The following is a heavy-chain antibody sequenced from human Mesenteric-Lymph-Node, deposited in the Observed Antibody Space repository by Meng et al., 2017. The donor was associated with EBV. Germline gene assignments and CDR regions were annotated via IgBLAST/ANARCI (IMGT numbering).Heavy chain of an antibody. CDR2: IYSRRST. V-gene: IGHV4-4*02. CDR3: ARGGVGTHQH. Sequence: VQLPGSGPGVGKPSGSRSLTCSVSGCPISSSNWWLWVGQPPGKGLEWIGVIYSRRSTNCNPSLKSRVTISVDKSKNQFSLKLSSVTAADTALYYCARGGVGTHQHWGQGTLVTVSS. J-gene: IGHJ1*01. D-gene: IGHD1-1*01. CDR1: GCPISSSNW.